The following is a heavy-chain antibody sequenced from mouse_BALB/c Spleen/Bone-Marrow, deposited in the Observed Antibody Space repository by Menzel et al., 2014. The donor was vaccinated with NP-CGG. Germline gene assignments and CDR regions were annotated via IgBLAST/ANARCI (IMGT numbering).Heavy chain of an antibody. CDR2: ISYSGSI. CDR1: GDSINSGY. V-gene: IGHV3-8*02. D-gene: IGHD1-1*01. Sequence: EVQLQQSGPSLVKPSQTLSLTCSVTGDSINSGYWNWIRKFPGNKLDYMGYISYSGSIYYNPSLKSRISITRDTSKNQYYLQLNSVTTEDTATYYCAIITTAWYFDVWGAGTTVTVSS. J-gene: IGHJ1*01. CDR3: AIITTAWYFDV.